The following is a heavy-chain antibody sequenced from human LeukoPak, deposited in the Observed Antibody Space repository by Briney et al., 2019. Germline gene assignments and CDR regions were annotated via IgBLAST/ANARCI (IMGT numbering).Heavy chain of an antibody. CDR1: GGSISSYY. Sequence: SETLSLTCTVSGGSISSYYWSWIRQPPGKGLEWIGCIYYSGSTNYNPSLKSRVTISVDTSKNQFSLKLSSVTAADTAVYYCARGLSNYYYDNPYYFDYWGQGTLVTVSS. CDR2: IYYSGST. J-gene: IGHJ4*02. V-gene: IGHV4-59*01. CDR3: ARGLSNYYYDNPYYFDY. D-gene: IGHD3-22*01.